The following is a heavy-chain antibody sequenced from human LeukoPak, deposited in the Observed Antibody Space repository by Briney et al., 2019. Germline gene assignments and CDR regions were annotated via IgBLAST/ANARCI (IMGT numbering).Heavy chain of an antibody. Sequence: KTGRSLRLSCAASGFTFSTSGMHWVRQAPGKGLEWVAVIWHNGGNKYYADSVRGRFTISRDNSKNTVYLQMNSLRDEDTAVYYCARAEIGAVETYYFDYWGQGILVTVSS. CDR2: IWHNGGNK. D-gene: IGHD6-13*01. CDR1: GFTFSTSG. CDR3: ARAEIGAVETYYFDY. V-gene: IGHV3-33*01. J-gene: IGHJ4*02.